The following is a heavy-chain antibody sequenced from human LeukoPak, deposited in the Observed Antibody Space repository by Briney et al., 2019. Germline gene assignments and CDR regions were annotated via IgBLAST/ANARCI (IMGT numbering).Heavy chain of an antibody. V-gene: IGHV3-11*01. CDR1: GFNFSDYY. D-gene: IGHD3-10*01. J-gene: IGHJ4*02. CDR2: ISSSGSTI. CDR3: VGEGHNLWFGTGFDF. Sequence: GGSLRLSCAVSGFNFSDYYMSWIRQAPGKGLEWVSYISSSGSTIYYADSVKGRFTISRDNAKNSLYLQMNSLRPEDTAVYYCVGEGHNLWFGTGFDFWGQGTLVTVSS.